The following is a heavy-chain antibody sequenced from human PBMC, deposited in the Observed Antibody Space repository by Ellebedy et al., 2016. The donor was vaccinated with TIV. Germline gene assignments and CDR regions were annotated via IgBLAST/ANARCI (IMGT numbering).Heavy chain of an antibody. D-gene: IGHD5-24*01. V-gene: IGHV3-30*03. Sequence: GESLKIPCAASRFTFNSYGMHWVRQAPGKGLEWVAGISYDGSNRYYADSVKGRFSISRDNSKNTLYLQMNSLRSEDTAVYYCATQLWNTEFWGQGTLVIVSS. CDR2: ISYDGSNR. J-gene: IGHJ4*02. CDR1: RFTFNSYG. CDR3: ATQLWNTEF.